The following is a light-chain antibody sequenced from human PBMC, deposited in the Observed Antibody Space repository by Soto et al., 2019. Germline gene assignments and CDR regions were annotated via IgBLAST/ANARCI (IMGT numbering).Light chain of an antibody. CDR1: RSVSIN. CDR2: DAS. Sequence: EIVMTQSPATLSVSPGERATLSCRASRSVSINLAWYQQKPGQAPRLLIYDASTRATGIPARFSGSGSGTEFTLTISSLQSEDFAIYYCQQRSDWPPFTFGPGTKVDIK. J-gene: IGKJ3*01. V-gene: IGKV3-15*01. CDR3: QQRSDWPPFT.